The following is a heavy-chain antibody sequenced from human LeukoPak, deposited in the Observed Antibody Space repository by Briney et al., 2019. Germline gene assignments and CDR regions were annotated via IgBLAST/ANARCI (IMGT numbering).Heavy chain of an antibody. V-gene: IGHV3-7*01. D-gene: IGHD5-18*01. CDR2: INYHGSET. J-gene: IGHJ4*02. CDR3: ARGPSLGYSDY. CDR1: GFTLSDYW. Sequence: GGSLRLSCAASGFTLSDYWMQWVRQAPGKGLEWVANINYHGSETYLVDSVKGRFTISRDNAKTSLFLQMNSLRAEDTAVYYCARGPSLGYSDYWGQGTLVTVSS.